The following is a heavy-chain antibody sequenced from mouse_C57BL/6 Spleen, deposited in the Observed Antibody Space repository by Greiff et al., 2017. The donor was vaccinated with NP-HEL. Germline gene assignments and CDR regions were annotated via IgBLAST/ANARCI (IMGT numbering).Heavy chain of an antibody. CDR3: ACMITTGIDWYFDV. D-gene: IGHD2-4*01. V-gene: IGHV1-64*01. CDR1: GYTFTSYW. J-gene: IGHJ1*03. Sequence: QVQLQQPGAELVKPGASVKLSCKASGYTFTSYWMHWVKQRPGQGLEWIGMIHPNSGSTNYNEKFKSKATLTVDKSSSTAYMQLSSLTSEDSAVYYCACMITTGIDWYFDVWGTGTTVTVSS. CDR2: IHPNSGST.